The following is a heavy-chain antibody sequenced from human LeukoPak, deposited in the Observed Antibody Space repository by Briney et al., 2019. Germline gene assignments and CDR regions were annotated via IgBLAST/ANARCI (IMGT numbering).Heavy chain of an antibody. CDR1: GFTVSSSF. J-gene: IGHJ4*02. D-gene: IGHD4-23*01. CDR3: ARGADRWNYFDY. V-gene: IGHV3-53*01. Sequence: GGSLRLSCAASGFTVSSSFMSWVRQAPGRGLEWVSVIYSGGSTYYADSVKGRFTISRDNSKNTESLQMNSLRAEDTAVYYCARGADRWNYFDYWGQGTLVTVSS. CDR2: IYSGGST.